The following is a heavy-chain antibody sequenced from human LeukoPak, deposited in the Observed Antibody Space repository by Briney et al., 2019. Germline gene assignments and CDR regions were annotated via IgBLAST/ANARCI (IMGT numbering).Heavy chain of an antibody. Sequence: SVKVSCKASGGSFSSYAISWVRQAPGQGLEWMGRIIPIFGTANYAQRFQDRVTITADIVSSTVYMELTSLTSGDTAVYFCAKQGAARQDYYMDVWGNGTTVTVSS. CDR3: AKQGAARQDYYMDV. J-gene: IGHJ6*03. CDR1: GGSFSSYA. CDR2: IIPIFGTA. D-gene: IGHD5-18*01. V-gene: IGHV1-69*06.